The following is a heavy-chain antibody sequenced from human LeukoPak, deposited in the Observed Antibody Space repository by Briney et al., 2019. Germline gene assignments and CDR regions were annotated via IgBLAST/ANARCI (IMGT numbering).Heavy chain of an antibody. CDR1: GFTFSSYA. Sequence: GGSLRLSRAASGFTFSSYAMSWVRQAPGKGLEWVSAISGSGGSTYYADSVKGRFTISRDNSKNTLYLQMNSLRAEDTAVYYCAKDLNLREVAGSWFDPWGQGTLVTVSS. CDR2: ISGSGGST. D-gene: IGHD6-13*01. J-gene: IGHJ5*02. V-gene: IGHV3-23*01. CDR3: AKDLNLREVAGSWFDP.